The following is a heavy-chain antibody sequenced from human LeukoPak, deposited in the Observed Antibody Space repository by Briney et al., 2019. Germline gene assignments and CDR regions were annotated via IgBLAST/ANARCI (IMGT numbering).Heavy chain of an antibody. V-gene: IGHV3-23*01. D-gene: IGHD1-26*01. Sequence: GGSLRLSCAASGFTFSSYVMTWVRQAPGKGLEWVSGISGGGGDTYYADSVKGRFTISRDSSKNTLFLHMNSLRVEDTAIYYCAKDRTVGASYWYFDLWGRGTLVTVSS. CDR3: AKDRTVGASYWYFDL. CDR2: ISGGGGDT. CDR1: GFTFSSYV. J-gene: IGHJ2*01.